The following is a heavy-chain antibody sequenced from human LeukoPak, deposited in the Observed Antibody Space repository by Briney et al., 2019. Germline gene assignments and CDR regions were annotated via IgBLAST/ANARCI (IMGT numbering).Heavy chain of an antibody. J-gene: IGHJ4*02. CDR3: PCSGYTFDY. V-gene: IGHV3-48*01. Sequence: GGSLRLSCAASGFTCSSYSMNWVRQAPGKGLEWVSYISSSSSTIYYADSVKGRFTISRDNAKNSLYLQMNSLRAEDTAVYYCPCSGYTFDYWGQGTLVTVSS. CDR2: ISSSSSTI. CDR1: GFTCSSYS. D-gene: IGHD3-22*01.